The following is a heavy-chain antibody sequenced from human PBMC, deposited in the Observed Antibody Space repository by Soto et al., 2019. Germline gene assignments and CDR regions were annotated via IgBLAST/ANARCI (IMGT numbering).Heavy chain of an antibody. J-gene: IGHJ6*02. V-gene: IGHV4-39*01. CDR2: IYYSGST. Sequence: SETLSLTCTVSGGSISSSSYYWGWIRQPPGKGLEWIGSIYYSGSTYYNPSLKSRVTISVDTSKNQFSLKLSSVTAADTAVYYCARLEPDYGDYVSYYYGMDVWGQGTTVTVSS. D-gene: IGHD4-17*01. CDR3: ARLEPDYGDYVSYYYGMDV. CDR1: GGSISSSSYY.